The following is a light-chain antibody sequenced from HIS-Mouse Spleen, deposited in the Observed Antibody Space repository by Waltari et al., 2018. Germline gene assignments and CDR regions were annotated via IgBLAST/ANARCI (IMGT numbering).Light chain of an antibody. J-gene: IGLJ2*01. Sequence: SYELTQPPSVSVSPGQTASITCSGDKLGDKYACWYQQKPGQSPVLVIYQVSKRPSGIPERFSGSNSGNTATLTISGTQAMDEADYYCHAWDSSTVVFGGGTKLTVL. CDR1: KLGDKY. CDR3: HAWDSSTVV. V-gene: IGLV3-1*01. CDR2: QVS.